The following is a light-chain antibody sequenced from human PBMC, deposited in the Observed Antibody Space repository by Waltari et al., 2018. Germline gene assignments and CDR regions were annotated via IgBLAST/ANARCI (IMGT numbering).Light chain of an antibody. CDR1: SRDVGPY. CDR3: YSSAGSNNWV. V-gene: IGLV2-8*01. J-gene: IGLJ3*02. Sequence: QSALTQPPSASGSPGQSVTISCTGTSRDVGPYVSWYQQPPGKAPQLLIYGVNKRPPGVPDRFSGSKAGNTASLTVSGLQAYDEADYYCYSSAGSNNWVFGGGTKLTVL. CDR2: GVN.